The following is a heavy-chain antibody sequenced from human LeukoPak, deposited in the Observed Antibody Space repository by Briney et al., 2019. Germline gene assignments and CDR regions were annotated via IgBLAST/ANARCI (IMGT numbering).Heavy chain of an antibody. CDR1: RYTFTSYG. CDR2: ISAYNGNT. J-gene: IGHJ3*02. Sequence: ASVKDSCKASRYTFTSYGISWVRQAPGQGLEWMGWISAYNGNTNYAQKLQGRVTMTTDTSTSTAYMELRSLRSDDTAVYYCARVGDYYDSSGYGAFDIWGQGTMVTVSS. D-gene: IGHD3-22*01. CDR3: ARVGDYYDSSGYGAFDI. V-gene: IGHV1-18*01.